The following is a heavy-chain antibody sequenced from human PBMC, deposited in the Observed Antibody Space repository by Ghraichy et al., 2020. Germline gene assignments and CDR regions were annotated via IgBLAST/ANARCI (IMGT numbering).Heavy chain of an antibody. D-gene: IGHD6-19*01. CDR1: GYTFTGYY. J-gene: IGHJ2*01. CDR3: ARVLAVAGKYWYFDL. V-gene: IGHV1-2*06. Sequence: ASVKGSCKASGYTFTGYYMHWVRQAPGQGLEWMGRINPNSGGTNYAQKFQGRVTMTRDTSISTAYMELSRLRSDDTAVYYCARVLAVAGKYWYFDLWGRGTLVTVSS. CDR2: INPNSGGT.